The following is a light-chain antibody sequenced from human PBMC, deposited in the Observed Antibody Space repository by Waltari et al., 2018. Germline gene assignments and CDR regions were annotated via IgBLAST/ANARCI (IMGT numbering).Light chain of an antibody. Sequence: EIVLTQSPGTLSLSPGERATLSCRASQSVSRALAWYQQKPGQAPRLLIYDASRRATGIPDRFSGSVSGTDFSLTITRLEPEDFAVYYCQHYVRLPATFGQRTKVEIK. CDR3: QHYVRLPAT. CDR2: DAS. J-gene: IGKJ1*01. V-gene: IGKV3-20*01. CDR1: QSVSRA.